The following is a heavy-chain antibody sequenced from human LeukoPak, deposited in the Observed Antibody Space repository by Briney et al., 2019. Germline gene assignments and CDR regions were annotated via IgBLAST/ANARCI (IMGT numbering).Heavy chain of an antibody. V-gene: IGHV1-24*01. Sequence: ASVKVSCTVSGYALIQLSMHWVRQAPGKGREWMGGFDPEDGETIYAQKFQGRVTMTEDTSTDTAYMELSSLRSEDTAVYYCAILYDSSGYYGYWGQGTLVTVSS. D-gene: IGHD3-22*01. CDR1: GYALIQLS. J-gene: IGHJ4*02. CDR2: FDPEDGET. CDR3: AILYDSSGYYGY.